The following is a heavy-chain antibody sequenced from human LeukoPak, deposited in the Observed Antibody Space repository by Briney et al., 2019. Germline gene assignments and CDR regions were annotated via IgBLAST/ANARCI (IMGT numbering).Heavy chain of an antibody. CDR1: GFTFSRYT. V-gene: IGHV3-30-3*01. D-gene: IGHD2-21*02. CDR3: HTVVVTAIPLGPHYGMDV. Sequence: GGSLRLSCAASGFTFSRYTMHWVRQAPGKGLEWVAVISYDGSNKYYADSVKGRFTISRDNSKNTLYLQMNSLRAEDTAVYYCHTVVVTAIPLGPHYGMDVWGQGTTVTVSS. J-gene: IGHJ6*02. CDR2: ISYDGSNK.